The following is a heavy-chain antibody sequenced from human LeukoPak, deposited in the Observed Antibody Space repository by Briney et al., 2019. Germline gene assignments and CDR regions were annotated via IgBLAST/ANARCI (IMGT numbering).Heavy chain of an antibody. D-gene: IGHD2-2*01. V-gene: IGHV3-23*01. J-gene: IGHJ5*02. CDR2: IGGSGGVT. Sequence: PGGSLRLPCAASGFTFSTYALTWVRQAPGKGLEWVSTIGGSGGVTYYADSVKGRFTISRDNSKNTLYLQMNSLRAEDTAVYYCAKDGRGGDCTSASCTNWFGPWGQGTLVTVSS. CDR1: GFTFSTYA. CDR3: AKDGRGGDCTSASCTNWFGP.